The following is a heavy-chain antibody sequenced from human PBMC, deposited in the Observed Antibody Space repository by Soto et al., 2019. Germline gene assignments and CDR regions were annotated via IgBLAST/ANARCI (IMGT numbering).Heavy chain of an antibody. CDR2: INNSGGST. V-gene: IGHV3-23*01. CDR3: AQVPFTSYGYFDY. Sequence: GGSLRLSCAASGFTFNIYAMNWVRQAPGKGLEWVASINNSGGSTFYADSVKGRFTISRDNSKNTLYLQMNSLRAEDTAIYYCAQVPFTSYGYFDYWGQGTLVTVSS. J-gene: IGHJ4*02. CDR1: GFTFNIYA. D-gene: IGHD5-18*01.